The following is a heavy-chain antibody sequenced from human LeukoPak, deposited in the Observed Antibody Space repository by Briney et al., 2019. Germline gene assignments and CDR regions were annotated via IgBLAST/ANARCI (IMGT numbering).Heavy chain of an antibody. V-gene: IGHV4-59*01. Sequence: PSETLSLTCTVCGGSISGYYWSWIRQPPGKGLEWIGYIYYSGSTNYNPSLKSRVTISVDTSKNQFSLKLSSVTAADTAVYYCARVLRIAAPSNYYYYYGTDVWGQGTTVTVSS. CDR3: ARVLRIAAPSNYYYYYGTDV. J-gene: IGHJ6*02. CDR1: GGSISGYY. CDR2: IYYSGST. D-gene: IGHD6-6*01.